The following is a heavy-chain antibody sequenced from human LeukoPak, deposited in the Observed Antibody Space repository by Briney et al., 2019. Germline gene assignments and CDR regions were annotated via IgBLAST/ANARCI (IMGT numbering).Heavy chain of an antibody. CDR3: TRQASICGGGCFDY. D-gene: IGHD2-21*02. CDR2: ISSKTYGGTS. V-gene: IGHV3-49*04. CDR1: GFTFGDYA. Sequence: GGSLRLSCTASGFTFGDYAMSWVRQAPGKGLEWVGFISSKTYGGTSEYAASVKDRFTMSSDDSKSIAYLQMNNLKTEDTAVYYCTRQASICGGGCFDYWDQGTIATVTS. J-gene: IGHJ4*02.